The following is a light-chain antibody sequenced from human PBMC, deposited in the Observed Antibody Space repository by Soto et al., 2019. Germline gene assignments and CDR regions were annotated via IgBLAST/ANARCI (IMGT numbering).Light chain of an antibody. CDR2: EVN. CDR1: SSDVGLYNL. J-gene: IGLJ3*02. Sequence: QSALTQPASVSGSPGQSITISCTGTSSDVGLYNLVSWYQQLPGKAPKLIIYEVNERPSGISDRFSGSKSGNTASLTIAGLQDEDEADYSCRSYVGSSILMFGGGTTLTVL. V-gene: IGLV2-23*02. CDR3: RSYVGSSILM.